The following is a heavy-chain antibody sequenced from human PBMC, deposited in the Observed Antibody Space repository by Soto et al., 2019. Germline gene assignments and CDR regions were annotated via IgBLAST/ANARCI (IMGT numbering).Heavy chain of an antibody. Sequence: QVQLVESGGGVVQPGWSLRLSCAASGFSISDYGMEWVRQAPGKGLEWVALISYDGSNTYYADSVKGRFTISRDKSKDTLFLQMTGLRREDTAVYYCAKGAGDRLSLGMDVWGQGTTVTVSS. CDR1: GFSISDYG. D-gene: IGHD1-26*01. V-gene: IGHV3-30*18. CDR3: AKGAGDRLSLGMDV. CDR2: ISYDGSNT. J-gene: IGHJ6*02.